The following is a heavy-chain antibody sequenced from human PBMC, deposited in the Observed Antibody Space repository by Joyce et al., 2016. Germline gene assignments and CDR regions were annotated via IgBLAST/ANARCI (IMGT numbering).Heavy chain of an antibody. CDR3: ARDPDTCSSTSCYVIPRGPYDA. CDR1: GFTFSSYS. CDR2: ISSRGTTK. J-gene: IGHJ5*02. D-gene: IGHD2-2*01. V-gene: IGHV3-48*02. Sequence: SCAASGFTFSSYSMTWVRQAPGKGLEWVSYISSRGTTKWYADSVKGQFTISRDNVENSRFLQMNSLRDEDTAVYYCARDPDTCSSTSCYVIPRGPYDAWGQGTLVIVSS.